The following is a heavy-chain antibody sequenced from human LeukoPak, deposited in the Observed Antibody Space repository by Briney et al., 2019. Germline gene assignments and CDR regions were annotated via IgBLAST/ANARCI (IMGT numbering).Heavy chain of an antibody. CDR2: IVSEIDGGTT. V-gene: IGHV3-15*04. Sequence: RGSLRLSCAASGFTFSYAWMSWVRQVPGKGLEWVGQIVSEIDGGTTDYAAPVKGRFTISRDDSKSTLYLQMNSLKIEDTAVYYCTADEDWNYARKDVWGQGATVIVSS. J-gene: IGHJ6*02. CDR1: GFTFSYAW. D-gene: IGHD1-7*01. CDR3: TADEDWNYARKDV.